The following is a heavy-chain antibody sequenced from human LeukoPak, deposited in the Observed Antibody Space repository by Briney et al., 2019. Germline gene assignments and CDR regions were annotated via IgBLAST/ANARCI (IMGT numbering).Heavy chain of an antibody. D-gene: IGHD6-19*01. CDR3: ARPYYSSAWYGDAFDI. CDR1: GFTFSDYG. J-gene: IGHJ3*02. CDR2: LWYDGSSR. Sequence: GGSLRLSCAASGFTFSDYGMHWVRQAPGKGLEWVAVLWYDGSSRYYVDSVKGRFTISRDNSKNTLFLQMNSLRAEDSAVYYCARPYYSSAWYGDAFDIWGQGTMVTVSS. V-gene: IGHV3-33*01.